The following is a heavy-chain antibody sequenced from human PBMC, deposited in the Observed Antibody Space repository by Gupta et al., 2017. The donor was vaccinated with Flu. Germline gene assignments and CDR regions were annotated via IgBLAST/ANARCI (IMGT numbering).Heavy chain of an antibody. CDR2: AFYRSKWYF. CDR1: GDRISSNSAA. CDR3: ARAIHGLCFEF. V-gene: IGHV6-1*01. Sequence: QVQLQQSGTGLVKPSQTLSLTCAISGDRISSNSAAWSWIRQSPSRGLDWLGRAFYRSKWYFDYAPSRKGRILLTPDTSKNQFSLQLNSVTPDDTAVYYCARAIHGLCFEFWGPGSPVTVSP. D-gene: IGHD4-17*01. J-gene: IGHJ4*02.